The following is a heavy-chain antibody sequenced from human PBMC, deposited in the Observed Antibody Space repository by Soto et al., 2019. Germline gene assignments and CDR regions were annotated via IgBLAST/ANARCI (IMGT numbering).Heavy chain of an antibody. Sequence: QVQLVESGGGVVQPGRSLRLSCAASGFTFSSYGMHWVRQAPGKGLEWVAVISYDGSNKYYADSVKGRFTISRDNSKNTLYLQMNSLRAEDTAVYYCAEGESYGRHWGQGTLVTVSS. CDR2: ISYDGSNK. D-gene: IGHD5-18*01. J-gene: IGHJ4*02. CDR3: AEGESYGRH. V-gene: IGHV3-30*03. CDR1: GFTFSSYG.